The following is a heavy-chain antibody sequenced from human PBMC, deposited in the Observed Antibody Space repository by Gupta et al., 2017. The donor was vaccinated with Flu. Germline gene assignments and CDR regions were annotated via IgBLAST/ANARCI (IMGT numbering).Heavy chain of an antibody. J-gene: IGHJ4*02. CDR2: IRIQAKNYTT. CDR3: ARAFTIATDQFDY. CDR1: GFRFSDPY. V-gene: IGHV3-72*01. D-gene: IGHD3-3*01. Sequence: EVQLVESGGGLVQPGRSLRLSCAASGFRFSDPYMDWVRQAPGKGPEWVGRIRIQAKNYTTEYAASVQGRFTISRDDSRNSLYLQMNSLKTEDTAVYYCARAFTIATDQFDYWGQGTLVTVSS.